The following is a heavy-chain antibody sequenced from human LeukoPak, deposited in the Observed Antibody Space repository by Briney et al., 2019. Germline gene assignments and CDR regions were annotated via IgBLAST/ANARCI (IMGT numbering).Heavy chain of an antibody. V-gene: IGHV3-21*01. CDR3: ATCAGLTAISY. CDR2: IDSRSKYI. CDR1: GIIFSNYY. Sequence: GGSLRLSCAASGIIFSNYYMTWVRQSPGKGLEWVSSIDSRSKYIHYIDSVKGRFTISRDNAKNSLSLQMNNLRAEDTAVYNCATCAGLTAISYWGQGSLVTVSS. D-gene: IGHD2-21*02. J-gene: IGHJ4*02.